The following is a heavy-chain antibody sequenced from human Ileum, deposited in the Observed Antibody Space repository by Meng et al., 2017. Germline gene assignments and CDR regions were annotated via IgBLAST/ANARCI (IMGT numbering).Heavy chain of an antibody. J-gene: IGHJ4*02. Sequence: ETLSLTCAASGFSFRNAWMSWVRQAPGKGLEWVGRVRSKTYGETREYAAPVNGRFIISRDDSKNMMYLEVNSLKTEDTAVYYCAADVPEYVPQIDYWGQGTLVTVSS. CDR2: VRSKTYGETR. CDR1: GFSFRNAW. CDR3: AADVPEYVPQIDY. D-gene: IGHD2-2*01. V-gene: IGHV3-15*01.